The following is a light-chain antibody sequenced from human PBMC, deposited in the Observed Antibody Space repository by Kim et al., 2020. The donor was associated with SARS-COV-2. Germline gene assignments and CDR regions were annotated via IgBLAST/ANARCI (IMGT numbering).Light chain of an antibody. V-gene: IGLV3-19*01. J-gene: IGLJ3*02. CDR3: QSRDSGGRIM. Sequence: SSELTQDPVVSVALGQTVRITCQGDSLRSYYATWYQQKPRQAPVLVIYGRNSRPSGVPDRFSRSASGSTASLTITGTQAEDEADFYCQSRDSGGRIMFGGGTQLTVL. CDR2: GRN. CDR1: SLRSYY.